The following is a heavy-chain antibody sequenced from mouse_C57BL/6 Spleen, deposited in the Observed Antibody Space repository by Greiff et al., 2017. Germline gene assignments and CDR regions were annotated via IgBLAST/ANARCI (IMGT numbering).Heavy chain of an antibody. Sequence: QVQLQQSGPELVKPGASVKISCKASGYAFSSSWMNWVKQRPGKGLEWIGRIYPGDGDTNYNGKFKGKATLTADKSSSTAYMQLSSLTSEDSAVYFCARAMVTLDYWGQGTTLTVSS. CDR3: ARAMVTLDY. D-gene: IGHD2-2*01. V-gene: IGHV1-82*01. CDR2: IYPGDGDT. CDR1: GYAFSSSW. J-gene: IGHJ2*01.